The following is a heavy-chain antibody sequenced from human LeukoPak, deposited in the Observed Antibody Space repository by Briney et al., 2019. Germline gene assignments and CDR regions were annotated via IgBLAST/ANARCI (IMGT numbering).Heavy chain of an antibody. CDR2: IYPGDSDT. CDR1: GYSFTNYW. J-gene: IGHJ4*02. CDR3: ATGSYSDYFDY. D-gene: IGHD3-10*01. Sequence: GESLKISCKGSGYSFTNYWIDWGRQMPGKGLEWMGIIYPGDSDTRYSPSFQGQVSISADKSISTAYLQLSSLKASDTAMYYCATGSYSDYFDYWGQGTLVTVSS. V-gene: IGHV5-51*01.